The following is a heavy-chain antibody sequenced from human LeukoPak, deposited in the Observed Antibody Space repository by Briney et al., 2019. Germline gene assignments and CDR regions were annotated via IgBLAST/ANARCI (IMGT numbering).Heavy chain of an antibody. J-gene: IGHJ3*02. CDR1: GFTFSSYS. V-gene: IGHV3-21*01. D-gene: IGHD3-9*01. CDR2: ISSSSSYI. CDR3: ARDYYDILTGDDAFDI. Sequence: AGGSLRLSCAASGFTFSSYSTNWVRQAPGKGLEWVSSISSSSSYIYYADSVKGRFTISRDNAKNSLYLQMNSLRAEDTAVYYYARDYYDILTGDDAFDIWGQGTMVTVSS.